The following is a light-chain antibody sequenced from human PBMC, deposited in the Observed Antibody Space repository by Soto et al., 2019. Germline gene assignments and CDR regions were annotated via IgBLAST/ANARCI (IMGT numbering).Light chain of an antibody. J-gene: IGKJ1*01. V-gene: IGKV3-11*01. Sequence: EIVLTQSPANLSSFPGDRVTLSCRASQYINTRLAWYQHRPGQAPRLLIYQTSIRAAGIPARFSASGSGTDFTLTISDVQPEDFALYYCHQRQSWPRTFGQGTKA. CDR3: HQRQSWPRT. CDR2: QTS. CDR1: QYINTR.